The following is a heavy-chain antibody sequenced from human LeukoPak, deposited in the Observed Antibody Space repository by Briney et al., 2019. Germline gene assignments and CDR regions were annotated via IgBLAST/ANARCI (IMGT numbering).Heavy chain of an antibody. D-gene: IGHD5-12*01. J-gene: IGHJ4*02. CDR2: LIGSSGST. CDR3: AKGAYDYIEIGYFDS. V-gene: IGHV3-23*01. CDR1: GFTSTNYA. Sequence: GGSLRLSCAASGFTSTNYAMNWVRQAPGKGLEWVSVLIGSSGSTDHADSVNGRFTISRDNSKNTVFLQMNSLRAEDTAIYYCAKGAYDYIEIGYFDSWGQGTLVTVSS.